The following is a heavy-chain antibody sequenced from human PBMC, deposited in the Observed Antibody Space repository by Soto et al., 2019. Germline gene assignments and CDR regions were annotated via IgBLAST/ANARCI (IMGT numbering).Heavy chain of an antibody. CDR2: INPNSGGT. V-gene: IGHV1-2*02. D-gene: IGHD6-13*01. Sequence: ASVKVSCKASGYTFTGYYMHWVRQAPGQGLEWMGWINPNSGGTNYAQKFQGRVTMTRDTSISTAYMELSRLRSDDTAVYYCEKEGVPWRSSRYFDYWGQGTLVTASS. CDR3: EKEGVPWRSSRYFDY. J-gene: IGHJ4*02. CDR1: GYTFTGYY.